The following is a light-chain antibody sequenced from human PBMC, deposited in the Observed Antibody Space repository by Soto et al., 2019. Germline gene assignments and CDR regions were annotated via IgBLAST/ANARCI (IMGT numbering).Light chain of an antibody. CDR2: TND. V-gene: IGLV1-44*01. CDR1: SSNIGTSS. Sequence: QSVLNQPPSASGTPGQAVTISCSGSSSNIGTSSVHWYKHLPGTAPKPLIYTNDQRPSGVPDRFSGSKSGTSASLAISGLQSEDVADYYCAVWDDSLNGHVFGAGTKVTVL. J-gene: IGLJ1*01. CDR3: AVWDDSLNGHV.